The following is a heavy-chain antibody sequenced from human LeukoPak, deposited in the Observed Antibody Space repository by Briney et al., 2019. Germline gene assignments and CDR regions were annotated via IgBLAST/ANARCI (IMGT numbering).Heavy chain of an antibody. D-gene: IGHD5-12*01. Sequence: SETLSLTCTVSGGSISSYHWSWVRQPPGKGLEWIGYIYYSGSTNYNPSLKSRVTISVDTSKNQFSLKLSSVTAADTAVYYCARFTSGYDYDYWGQGTLVTVSS. CDR1: GGSISSYH. V-gene: IGHV4-59*08. CDR2: IYYSGST. J-gene: IGHJ4*02. CDR3: ARFTSGYDYDY.